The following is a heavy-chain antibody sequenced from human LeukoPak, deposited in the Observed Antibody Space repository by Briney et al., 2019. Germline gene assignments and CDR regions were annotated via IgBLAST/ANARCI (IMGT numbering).Heavy chain of an antibody. CDR2: INGDGSST. V-gene: IGHV3-74*01. J-gene: IGHJ4*02. CDR1: GFTFSTFW. D-gene: IGHD4-23*01. CDR3: ARDSGYGGNSDY. Sequence: GGSLRLSCAASGFTFSTFWMHWVRQAPGKGLVWVSRINGDGSSTFYADSVKGRFTISRDNAKNTLYLQMNSLRADDTAVYYCARDSGYGGNSDYWGQGTLVTVSS.